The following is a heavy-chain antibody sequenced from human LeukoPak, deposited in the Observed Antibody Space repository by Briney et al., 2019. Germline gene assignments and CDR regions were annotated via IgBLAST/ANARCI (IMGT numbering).Heavy chain of an antibody. D-gene: IGHD6-13*01. J-gene: IGHJ4*02. Sequence: SETLSLTCTVSGGSISSYYWSWIRQPAGKGLEWIGRIFSSGNTNYNPSLKSRVTMSVETSKNHFSLKLSSVSAADTALYYCAREPFMGSSFDYWGQGTLVTVSS. V-gene: IGHV4-4*07. CDR1: GGSISSYY. CDR3: AREPFMGSSFDY. CDR2: IFSSGNT.